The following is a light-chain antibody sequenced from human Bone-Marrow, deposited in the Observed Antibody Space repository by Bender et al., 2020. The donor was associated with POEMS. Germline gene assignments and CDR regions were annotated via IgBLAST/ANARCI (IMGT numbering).Light chain of an antibody. J-gene: IGLJ3*02. V-gene: IGLV2-14*03. CDR1: SSDVGVSSF. CDR2: DVY. CDR3: CSYAGSATWV. Sequence: QSALTQPASVSGSPGQSITISCTGISSDVGVSSFVSWYQHHPGKAPKLVIYDVYDRPSGISYRFSGSKSGNTASLTISGLQAEDEADYYCCSYAGSATWVFGGGTKLTIL.